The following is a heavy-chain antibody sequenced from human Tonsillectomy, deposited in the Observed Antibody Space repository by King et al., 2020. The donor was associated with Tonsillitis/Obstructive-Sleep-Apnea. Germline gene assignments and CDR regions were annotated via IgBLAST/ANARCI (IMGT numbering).Heavy chain of an antibody. CDR1: GFTFSSYE. CDR3: ARVPAMEKGDYGRDG. V-gene: IGHV3-48*03. D-gene: IGHD5-18*01. CDR2: ISSSGSTI. J-gene: IGHJ6*01. Sequence: EVQLVESGGGLVQPGGSLRLSCAASGFTFSSYEMNWVRQAPGKGLEWVSYISSSGSTIYYADSVKGRFTISRDNAKNSLYLQMNSLRAEDTAVYYCARVPAMEKGDYGRDGWGRGTTVGVPS.